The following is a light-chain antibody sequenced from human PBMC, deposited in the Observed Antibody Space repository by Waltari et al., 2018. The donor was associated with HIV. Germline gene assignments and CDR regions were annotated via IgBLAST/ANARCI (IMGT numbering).Light chain of an antibody. CDR1: SSDIGAYAS. CDR2: EVT. J-gene: IGLJ3*02. V-gene: IGLV2-8*01. CDR3: SSYGDSLRVL. Sequence: QSALPQPPPASGSLGQSVTLSFTGSSSDIGAYASVSWFQQHPRSAPKLLLYEVTRRPSTVSDRFSGSRSGSTAFLTVAGLQPDDEATYFCSSYGDSLRVLFGGGTNVTVL.